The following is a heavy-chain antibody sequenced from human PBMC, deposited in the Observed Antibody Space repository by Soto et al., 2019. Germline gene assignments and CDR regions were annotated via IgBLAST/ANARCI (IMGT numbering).Heavy chain of an antibody. CDR3: ARHVPAAGYYYGMDV. Sequence: SVKVSCKASGGTFSSYAISWVRQAPGQGLEWMGGIIPIFGTANYAQKFQGRVTITADESTSTAYMELSSLRSGDTAVYYCARHVPAAGYYYGMDVWSQGTTVTVSS. V-gene: IGHV1-69*13. CDR2: IIPIFGTA. J-gene: IGHJ6*02. CDR1: GGTFSSYA. D-gene: IGHD2-2*01.